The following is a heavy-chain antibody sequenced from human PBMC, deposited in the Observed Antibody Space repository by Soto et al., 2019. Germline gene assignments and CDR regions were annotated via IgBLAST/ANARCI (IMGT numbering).Heavy chain of an antibody. V-gene: IGHV3-43D*04. CDR2: ISWDGGST. CDR3: AKDNLNYYFWSGYYTGHWFDP. CDR1: GYTFDDYA. D-gene: IGHD3-3*01. Sequence: SLRLSCAASGYTFDDYAMHWVRQAPGKGLEWVSLISWDGGSTYYADSVKGRFTISRDNSKNSLYLQMNSLRAEDTALYYCAKDNLNYYFWSGYYTGHWFDPGGQGALVTDS. J-gene: IGHJ5*02.